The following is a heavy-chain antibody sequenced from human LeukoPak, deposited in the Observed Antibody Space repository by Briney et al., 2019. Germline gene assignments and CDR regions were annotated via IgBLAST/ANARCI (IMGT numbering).Heavy chain of an antibody. J-gene: IGHJ6*02. CDR1: GFTFRNYA. V-gene: IGHV3-21*01. Sequence: GGSLRLSCAASGFTFRNYAMNWVRQASGKGLEWVSSISTSGIYIYYAESVKGRFTISRDSAQNSVYLQMNSLRAEDTGLYFCARERNPDGLDVWGQGTTVTVSS. CDR3: ARERNPDGLDV. D-gene: IGHD1-14*01. CDR2: ISTSGIYI.